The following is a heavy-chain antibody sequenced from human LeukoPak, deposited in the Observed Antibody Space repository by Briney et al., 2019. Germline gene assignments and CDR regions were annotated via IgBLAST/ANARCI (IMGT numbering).Heavy chain of an antibody. J-gene: IGHJ4*02. Sequence: SETLSLTCTVSGGSISSDYWSWIRQPPGKGLEWIGYIYYIGSTNYNPSLKSRITISVDTSKSHFSLKLSSVTAADTAVYYCVRVVGATGSSDYWGQGTLVIVSS. CDR2: IYYIGST. V-gene: IGHV4-59*01. D-gene: IGHD1-26*01. CDR3: VRVVGATGSSDY. CDR1: GGSISSDY.